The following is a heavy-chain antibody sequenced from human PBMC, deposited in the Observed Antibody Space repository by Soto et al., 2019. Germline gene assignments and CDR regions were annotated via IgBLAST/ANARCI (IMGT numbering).Heavy chain of an antibody. CDR1: GDTFSGYY. Sequence: SVKVSCKPSGDTFSGYYIHWVRQAPGQGLEWMGWINPNSGGTNYAQKFQGRVTMTRDTSTSTAFMELSRLRSDDTAVFYCARVPHYDRWSHCYSFFDYWGQGTLVTVSS. V-gene: IGHV1-2*02. D-gene: IGHD3-16*02. CDR3: ARVPHYDRWSHCYSFFDY. CDR2: INPNSGGT. J-gene: IGHJ4*02.